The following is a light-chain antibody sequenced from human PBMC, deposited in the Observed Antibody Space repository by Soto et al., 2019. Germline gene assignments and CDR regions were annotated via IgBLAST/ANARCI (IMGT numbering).Light chain of an antibody. Sequence: DIVMTQSPDSLAASLGERATINCKSSQSVLYSVNNENYLAWFQQRAGQPPKLLVYWASNRASGVPDRFSGSGSGTDFTLTISSLQAEDVAVYYCQQYHSLPYTFGQGTKLEIK. CDR1: QSVLYSVNNENY. V-gene: IGKV4-1*01. CDR2: WAS. CDR3: QQYHSLPYT. J-gene: IGKJ2*01.